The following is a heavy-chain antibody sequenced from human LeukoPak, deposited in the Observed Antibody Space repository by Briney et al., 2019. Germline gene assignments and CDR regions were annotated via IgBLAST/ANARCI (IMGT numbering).Heavy chain of an antibody. J-gene: IGHJ3*02. D-gene: IGHD3/OR15-3a*01. CDR3: ARGGLAKAFDI. V-gene: IGHV1-46*01. CDR2: INPSGGST. Sequence: GSSVKVSCKASGYTFTSYYMHWVRQAPGQGLEWMGIINPSGGSTSYAQKFQGRVTMTRDTSTSTAYMELRSLRSDDTAVYYCARGGLAKAFDIWGQGTMVTVSS. CDR1: GYTFTSYY.